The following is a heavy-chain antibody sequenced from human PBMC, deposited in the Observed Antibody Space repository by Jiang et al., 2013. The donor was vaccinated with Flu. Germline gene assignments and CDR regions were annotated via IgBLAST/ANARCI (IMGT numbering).Heavy chain of an antibody. V-gene: IGHV6-1*01. CDR2: AYYRSQWYI. D-gene: IGHD2-15*01. CDR3: VRGAGAADY. J-gene: IGHJ4*02. Sequence: QTLSLTCAISGDSVSSNSADWNWIRQSPSRGLEWLGRAYYRSQWYIDYAMTVKGRIIVTPDTSKNQFSLQLNSVTPQDTAVYYCVRGAGAADYWGQGTLVTVSS. CDR1: GDSVSSNSAD.